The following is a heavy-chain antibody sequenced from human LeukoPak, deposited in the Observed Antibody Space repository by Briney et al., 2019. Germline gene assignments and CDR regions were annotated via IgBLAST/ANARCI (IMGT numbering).Heavy chain of an antibody. D-gene: IGHD3-22*01. J-gene: IGHJ4*02. CDR2: IYHSGST. Sequence: SETLSLTCTVSGVSISSYYWSWIRQPPGKGLEWIGYIYHSGSTNYNPSLKSRVTISVDTSKNQFSLKLSSVTAADTAVYYCARGWADYYDSSGYYEPRNYWGQGTLVTVSS. CDR1: GVSISSYY. CDR3: ARGWADYYDSSGYYEPRNY. V-gene: IGHV4-59*12.